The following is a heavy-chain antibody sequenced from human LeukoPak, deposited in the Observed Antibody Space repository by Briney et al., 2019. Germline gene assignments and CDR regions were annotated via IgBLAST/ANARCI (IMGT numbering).Heavy chain of an antibody. CDR3: AQKRGGYTPFDY. V-gene: IGHV3-23*01. CDR2: ISGSGDSA. D-gene: IGHD5-12*01. CDR1: GFTFNHYG. Sequence: GGSLRLSCVASGFTFNHYGMNWVRQAPGKGLEWDSIISGSGDSAFYADSVKGRFTISRDNSKNTLYLQMNSLRAEDTAIYYCAQKRGGYTPFDYWGQGTLVTVSS. J-gene: IGHJ4*02.